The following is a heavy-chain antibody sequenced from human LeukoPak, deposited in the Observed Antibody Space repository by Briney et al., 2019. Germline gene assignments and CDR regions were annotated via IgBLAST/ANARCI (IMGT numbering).Heavy chain of an antibody. CDR2: ISSSGSTI. CDR3: ARDSKMGLDY. V-gene: IGHV3-48*03. Sequence: GGSLRLSCAASGFTFSSCEMNWVRQAPGKGLEWVSYISSSGSTIYYADSVKGRFTISRDNAKNSLYLQMNSLRAEDTAVYFCARDSKMGLDYWGQGTLVTVSS. J-gene: IGHJ4*02. CDR1: GFTFSSCE. D-gene: IGHD5-24*01.